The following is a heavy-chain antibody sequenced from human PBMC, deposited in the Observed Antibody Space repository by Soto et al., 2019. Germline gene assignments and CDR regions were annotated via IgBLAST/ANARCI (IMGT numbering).Heavy chain of an antibody. J-gene: IGHJ3*02. V-gene: IGHV1-46*03. CDR3: SRAPSYGAFDI. CDR1: GYTFTSYY. D-gene: IGHD4-17*01. Sequence: ASVKVSCKASGYTFTSYYIHWVRQAPGQGLEWVGIINPSGGSTTYAQKFQGRVTMTRDTSTSTVYMELSSLRSEDTAVYYCSRAPSYGAFDIWGQGTMVTVSS. CDR2: INPSGGST.